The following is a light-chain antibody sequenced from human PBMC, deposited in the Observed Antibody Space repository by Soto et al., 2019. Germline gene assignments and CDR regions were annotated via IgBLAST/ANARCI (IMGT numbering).Light chain of an antibody. J-gene: IGLJ1*01. Sequence: QSALTQPASVSGSPGQSITISCTGTSSDVGGYNFVSWYQQHPGKAPKLMIYDVTHRLSGVSNRFSGSKSGNTASLTISGLQAEDEADYYCLAYSSSTSPYILGTATKLTVL. CDR2: DVT. CDR1: SSDVGGYNF. V-gene: IGLV2-14*01. CDR3: LAYSSSTSPYI.